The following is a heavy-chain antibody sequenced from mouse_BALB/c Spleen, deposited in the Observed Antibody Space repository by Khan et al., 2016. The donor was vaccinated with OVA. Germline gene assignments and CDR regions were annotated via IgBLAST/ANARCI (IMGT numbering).Heavy chain of an antibody. CDR3: TRRELDGILTY. V-gene: IGHV1-7*01. D-gene: IGHD2-1*01. CDR1: GYTFTTYW. J-gene: IGHJ3*01. Sequence: QVQLRQSGAELAKPGASVEMSCKASGYTFTTYWMHWVKQRPGQGLEWIGYIDPSTGYTEYNQKFKDKATLTADKSSSTAYMQLRSLTSEDSAVYYCTRRELDGILTYWGQGTLVTVSA. CDR2: IDPSTGYT.